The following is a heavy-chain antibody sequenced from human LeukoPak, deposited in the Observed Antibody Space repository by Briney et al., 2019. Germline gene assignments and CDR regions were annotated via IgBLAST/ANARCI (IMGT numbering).Heavy chain of an antibody. J-gene: IGHJ3*02. CDR3: ARDDAGDDAFDI. CDR2: INPKSGGT. CDR1: GYTFTGYY. Sequence: ASVKVSCKASGYTFTGYYMHWVRQAPGQGLEWMGWINPKSGGTNYAQKFQGRVTMTRDTSISTAYMELSRLRSDDTAVYYCARDDAGDDAFDIWGQGTMVTVSS. D-gene: IGHD7-27*01. V-gene: IGHV1-2*02.